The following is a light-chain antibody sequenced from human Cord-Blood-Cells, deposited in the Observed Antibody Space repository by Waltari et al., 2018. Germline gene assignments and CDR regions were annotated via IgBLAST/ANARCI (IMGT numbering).Light chain of an antibody. CDR2: DVS. Sequence: QSALTQPASVSGCPGQSITIPCTGTSRDVGGYNYVSWYQQHPGKAPKLMIYDVSNRPSGVSNRFSGSKSGNTASLTISGLQAEDEADYYCSSYTSSSTWVFGGGTKLTVL. CDR3: SSYTSSSTWV. CDR1: SRDVGGYNY. J-gene: IGLJ3*02. V-gene: IGLV2-14*01.